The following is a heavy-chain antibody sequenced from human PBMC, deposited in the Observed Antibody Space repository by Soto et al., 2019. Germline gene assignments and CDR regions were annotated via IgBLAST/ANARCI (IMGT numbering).Heavy chain of an antibody. Sequence: EVQLVESGGGFVQPGGSLRLSCAASGFTFSTDSMHWVRQAPGKGLEWVSYISGSSTTIYYADSVKGRFTISRDNAKSSLYLQMDSLRDEDTAVYYCARRGYSYGPTIDYWGQGTLVTVSS. J-gene: IGHJ4*02. CDR2: ISGSSTTI. D-gene: IGHD5-18*01. V-gene: IGHV3-48*02. CDR3: ARRGYSYGPTIDY. CDR1: GFTFSTDS.